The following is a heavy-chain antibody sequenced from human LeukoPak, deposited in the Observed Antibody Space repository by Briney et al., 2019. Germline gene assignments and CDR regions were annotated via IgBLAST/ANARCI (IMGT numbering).Heavy chain of an antibody. CDR2: IYYSGST. V-gene: IGHV4-59*01. CDR3: ARGGYDSSGYYYPLYYYYYMDV. J-gene: IGHJ6*03. Sequence: SETLSLTCTVSGGSISSYYWSWIRQPPGKGLEWIGYIYYSGSTNYNPSLKSRVTISVDTSKNQFSLKLSSVTAADTAVYYCARGGYDSSGYYYPLYYYYYMDVWGKGTTVTISS. CDR1: GGSISSYY. D-gene: IGHD3-22*01.